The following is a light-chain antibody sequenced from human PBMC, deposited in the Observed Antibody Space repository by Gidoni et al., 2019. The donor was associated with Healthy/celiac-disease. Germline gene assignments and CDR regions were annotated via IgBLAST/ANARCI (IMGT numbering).Light chain of an antibody. CDR3: NTWGSSGNRPG. V-gene: IGLV3-19*02. CDR2: GKN. J-gene: IGLJ1*01. Sequence: SSVLTQVPAVSVALGQTVRITCQGGSLRSYSASWYQQDPGPAPVRGTNGKNNRPSGSPDRISGSSSGNTASLTITGAQAEDEADYYCNTWGSSGNRPGVGTGTKVTVL. CDR1: SLRSYS.